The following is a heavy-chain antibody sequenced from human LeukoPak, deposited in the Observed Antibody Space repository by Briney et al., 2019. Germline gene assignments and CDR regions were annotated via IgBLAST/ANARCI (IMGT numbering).Heavy chain of an antibody. V-gene: IGHV1-46*01. J-gene: IGHJ4*02. CDR2: INPSGGST. CDR3: ARGSFSSSAVAEGGRY. D-gene: IGHD6-19*01. CDR1: GYTFTSYY. Sequence: GASVKVSCKASGYTFTSYYMHWVRQAPGQGLEWMGIINPSGGSTSYAQKFQGRVTMTRDTSTSTVYMELSSLRSEDTAVYYCARGSFSSSAVAEGGRYWGQGTLVTVSP.